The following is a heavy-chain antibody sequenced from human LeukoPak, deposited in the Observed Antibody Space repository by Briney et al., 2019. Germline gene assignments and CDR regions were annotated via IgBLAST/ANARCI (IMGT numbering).Heavy chain of an antibody. CDR3: ARGKDTSAYRALDS. V-gene: IGHV1-69*05. Sequence: SVKVSCKASGDTFSSSAISWVRQAPGQGLEWMGGIIPIFGTTDYAQKFRGRITITTDESTSTAYMEISSLRSEDSAVYYCARGKDTSAYRALDSWGQGTLVTVSS. CDR1: GDTFSSSA. D-gene: IGHD3-22*01. J-gene: IGHJ4*02. CDR2: IIPIFGTT.